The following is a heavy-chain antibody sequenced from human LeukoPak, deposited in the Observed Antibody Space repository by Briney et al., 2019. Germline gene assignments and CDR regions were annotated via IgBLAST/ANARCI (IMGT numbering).Heavy chain of an antibody. CDR1: GFTFSNHE. J-gene: IGHJ4*02. CDR2: ISSSGGTI. D-gene: IGHD4-23*01. V-gene: IGHV3-48*03. CDR3: ARPYGGQGY. Sequence: GGSLRLSCAASGFTFSNHEMDWVRQAPGKGPEWLSYISSSGGTIYYADSVKGRFTISRDNARNSLYLQMNSLRAEDTAVYYCARPYGGQGYWGQGTLVTVSS.